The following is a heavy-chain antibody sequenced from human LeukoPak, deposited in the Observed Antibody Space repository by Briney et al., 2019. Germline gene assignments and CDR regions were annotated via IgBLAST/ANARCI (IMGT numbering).Heavy chain of an antibody. J-gene: IGHJ4*02. CDR2: INPSAGST. D-gene: IGHD5-18*01. CDR1: GYTFTSYY. Sequence: ASVKVSCKASGYTFTSYYMHWVRQAPGQGLEWMGIINPSAGSTSYAQKFQGRVTMTRDTSTSTAYMELRSLTSDDTAVYYCARDPDVNTAMVHFDYWGQGTLVTVSS. V-gene: IGHV1-46*01. CDR3: ARDPDVNTAMVHFDY.